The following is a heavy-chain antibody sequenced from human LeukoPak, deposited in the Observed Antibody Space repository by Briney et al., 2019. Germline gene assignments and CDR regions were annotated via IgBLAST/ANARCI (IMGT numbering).Heavy chain of an antibody. Sequence: SETLSLTCTVSGGSISTSDRYWGWIRQPPGKGLEWIGSIYYSGITYRNPSLKSRVTISVDTSKNQFSLKLSSVTAADTAVYYCARSTIAARRINWFDPWGQGTLVTVSS. CDR2: IYYSGIT. V-gene: IGHV4-39*07. D-gene: IGHD6-6*01. CDR1: GGSISTSDRY. CDR3: ARSTIAARRINWFDP. J-gene: IGHJ5*02.